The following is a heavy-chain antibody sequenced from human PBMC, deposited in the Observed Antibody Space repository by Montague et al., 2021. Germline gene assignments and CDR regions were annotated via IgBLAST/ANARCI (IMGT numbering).Heavy chain of an antibody. J-gene: IGHJ5*02. D-gene: IGHD2-21*02. CDR1: GASINSNPCY. CDR2: YYYSANS. V-gene: IGHV4-39*01. Sequence: SETLSLTCTVSGASINSNPCYWIWLPPPPGLGLDWFMSYYYSANSNHTLSLQIRLSISVDTTKIQLSLRPMSVTAADTAVYHCAGVDCDGDCYSFDPWGQGTMVTVSS. CDR3: AGVDCDGDCYSFDP.